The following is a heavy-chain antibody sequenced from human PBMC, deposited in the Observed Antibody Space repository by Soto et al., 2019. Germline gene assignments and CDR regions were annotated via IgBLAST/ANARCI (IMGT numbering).Heavy chain of an antibody. V-gene: IGHV3-21*01. CDR1: GFTFSSYS. CDR3: ARAWGDFGVVITHYYYYCMNV. Sequence: GGSLRLSCGASGFTFSSYSMNWVRHAPGQGLEWVSSISSSSSYIYYADSVKGRFTISRDNAKYSLDLQMNSLRAEDTAVYYCARAWGDFGVVITHYYYYCMNVWGQGPTVTVSS. D-gene: IGHD3-3*01. CDR2: ISSSSSYI. J-gene: IGHJ6*02.